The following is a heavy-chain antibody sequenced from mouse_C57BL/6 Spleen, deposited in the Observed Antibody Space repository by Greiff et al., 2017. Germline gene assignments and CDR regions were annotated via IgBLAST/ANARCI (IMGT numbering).Heavy chain of an antibody. Sequence: QVHVKQSGAELAKPGASVKLSCKASGYTFTSYWMHWVKQRPGQGLEWIGYINPSSGYTKYNQKFKDKATLTADKSSSTAYMQRSSLTYEDSAVYYCARDYYGSSWDYFDYWGQGTTLTVSS. J-gene: IGHJ2*01. CDR2: INPSSGYT. V-gene: IGHV1-7*01. CDR1: GYTFTSYW. CDR3: ARDYYGSSWDYFDY. D-gene: IGHD1-1*01.